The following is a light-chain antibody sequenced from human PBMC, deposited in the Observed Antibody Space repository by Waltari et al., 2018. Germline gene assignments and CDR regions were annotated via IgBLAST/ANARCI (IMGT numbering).Light chain of an antibody. J-gene: IGLJ2*01. CDR3: SSYISSDTLEL. CDR2: DVS. Sequence: QSALTQPASVSGSPGQSITISCTGTSSDVGGYNYVSWYQQHPGKAPKLIIFDVSNRPSGVPRRFSGSKSGNTASLTISGLQAQDEADYYCSSYISSDTLELFGGGTSLTVL. CDR1: SSDVGGYNY. V-gene: IGLV2-14*03.